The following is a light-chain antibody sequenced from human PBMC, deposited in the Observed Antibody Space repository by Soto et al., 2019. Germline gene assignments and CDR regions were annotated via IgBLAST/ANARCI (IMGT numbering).Light chain of an antibody. V-gene: IGKV2-28*01. J-gene: IGKJ1*01. CDR3: MQALQTPWT. Sequence: DIVMTQSPLSLPVTPGEPASISCRSSQSLLYSNGYNYLDWYLQKPGQSPQLLIYLGSNRASGVPDRFSGSGSGTDFTLKISRVEAEDVGVYYCMQALQTPWTFGQGTKVE. CDR1: QSLLYSNGYNY. CDR2: LGS.